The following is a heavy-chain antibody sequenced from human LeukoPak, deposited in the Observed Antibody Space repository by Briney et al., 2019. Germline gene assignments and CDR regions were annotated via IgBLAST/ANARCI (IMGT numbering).Heavy chain of an antibody. CDR3: ARVSSVWIKDYYYYMDV. V-gene: IGHV4-59*01. CDR2: IYYSGST. CDR1: GGSISSYY. D-gene: IGHD5-12*01. J-gene: IGHJ6*03. Sequence: PSETLSLTCTVSGGSISSYYWSWIRQPPGKGLEWIGYIYYSGSTNYNPSLKSRVTISVDTSKNQFSLKLSSVTAADTAVYYCARVSSVWIKDYYYYMDVWGKGITVIVSS.